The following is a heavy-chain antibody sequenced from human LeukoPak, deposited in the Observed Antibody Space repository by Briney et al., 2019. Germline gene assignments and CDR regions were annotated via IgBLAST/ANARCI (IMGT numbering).Heavy chain of an antibody. CDR1: GYTFTGYY. Sequence: ASVKVSCKASGYTFTGYYMHWVRQAPGQGLEWMGWINPNSGATNYAQKFQGRVTMTRDTSRSTAYMELSRLRSDDTAVYYCARESGIGQYYVESWGQGGLVTV. CDR2: INPNSGAT. J-gene: IGHJ4*02. V-gene: IGHV1-2*02. D-gene: IGHD1-26*01. CDR3: ARESGIGQYYVES.